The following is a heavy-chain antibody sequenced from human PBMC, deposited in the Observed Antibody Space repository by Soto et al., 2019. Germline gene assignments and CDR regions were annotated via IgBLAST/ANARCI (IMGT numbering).Heavy chain of an antibody. CDR3: ARGQRFSDWFDP. J-gene: IGHJ5*02. D-gene: IGHD3-3*01. Sequence: PSETLSLTCTVSGGAISTYYWTWIRQPAGKGLEWIGRIYSSGSTKYNPSLQSRVTMSLDTSNNQFSLRLTSVTAADTAVYYCARGQRFSDWFDPWGQGTLVTV. V-gene: IGHV4-4*07. CDR2: IYSSGST. CDR1: GGAISTYY.